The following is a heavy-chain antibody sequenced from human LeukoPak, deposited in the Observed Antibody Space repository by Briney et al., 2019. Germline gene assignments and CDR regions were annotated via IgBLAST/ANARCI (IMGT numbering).Heavy chain of an antibody. V-gene: IGHV1-18*01. CDR3: ASSGAARPWDYYGMDV. D-gene: IGHD6-6*01. CDR2: ISAYNGNT. CDR1: GYTFTSYA. Sequence: ASVKVSCKASGYTFTSYAMNWVRQAPGQGLEWMGWISAYNGNTNYAQKLQGRVTMTTDTSTSTAYMELRSLRSDDTAVYYCASSGAARPWDYYGMDVWGQGTTVTVSS. J-gene: IGHJ6*02.